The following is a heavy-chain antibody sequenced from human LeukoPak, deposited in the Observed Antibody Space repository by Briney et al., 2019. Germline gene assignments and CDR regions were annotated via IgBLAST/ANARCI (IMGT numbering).Heavy chain of an antibody. Sequence: SETLSLTCTVSGGSISNYYWSWIRQAPGKGLEWIGYIYYSGSTNYNPSLKSRVTISVDTSKNQSSLKLSSVTAADTAVYYCARDAYGSGSYYLNWFDPWGQGTLVTVSS. D-gene: IGHD3-10*01. J-gene: IGHJ5*02. CDR3: ARDAYGSGSYYLNWFDP. CDR1: GGSISNYY. CDR2: IYYSGST. V-gene: IGHV4-59*01.